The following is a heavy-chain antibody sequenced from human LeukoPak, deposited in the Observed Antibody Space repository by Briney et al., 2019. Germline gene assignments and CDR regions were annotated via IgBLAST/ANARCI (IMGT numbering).Heavy chain of an antibody. Sequence: SETLSLTCTVSGGSISSYYWSWIRQPPGKGLEWIGYIYYSGSTNYNPSLKSRVTISVDTSKNQFSLKLSSVTAADTAVYYCARHVDTAMALDAFDIWGQGTMATVSS. CDR1: GGSISSYY. J-gene: IGHJ3*02. V-gene: IGHV4-59*01. D-gene: IGHD5-18*01. CDR3: ARHVDTAMALDAFDI. CDR2: IYYSGST.